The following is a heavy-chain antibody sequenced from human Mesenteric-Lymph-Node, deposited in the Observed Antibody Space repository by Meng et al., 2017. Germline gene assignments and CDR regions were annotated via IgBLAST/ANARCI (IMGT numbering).Heavy chain of an antibody. V-gene: IGHV1-2*06. D-gene: IGHD6-13*01. CDR3: AREEGPSSSWYVDY. J-gene: IGHJ4*02. CDR1: GYTFTGYY. Sequence: QVQLVQSGTEVKKPGASVKVSCKASGYTFTGYYMHWVRQAPGQGLEWMGRINPNSGGTNYAQKFQGRVTMTRDTSISTAYMELSRLRSDDTAVYYCAREEGPSSSWYVDYWGQGTLVTVSS. CDR2: INPNSGGT.